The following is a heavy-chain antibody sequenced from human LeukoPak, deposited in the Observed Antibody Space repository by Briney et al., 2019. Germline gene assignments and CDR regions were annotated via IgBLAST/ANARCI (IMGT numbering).Heavy chain of an antibody. D-gene: IGHD5-18*01. Sequence: GGSLRLSCAASGFTFDDYAMHWVRQAPGKGLEWVSGISWNSGSIGYADSVKGRFTISRDNAKNSLYLQMNSLRAEDTAVYYCAKGRVGGYSYIDYYYYMDVWGKGTTVTVSS. CDR1: GFTFDDYA. CDR2: ISWNSGSI. CDR3: AKGRVGGYSYIDYYYYMDV. J-gene: IGHJ6*03. V-gene: IGHV3-9*01.